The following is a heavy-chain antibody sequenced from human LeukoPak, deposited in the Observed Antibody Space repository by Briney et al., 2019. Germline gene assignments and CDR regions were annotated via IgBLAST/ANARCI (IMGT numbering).Heavy chain of an antibody. Sequence: ASLKVSCKDSRYTLAELSMQCVRQSPGKGGKWMGGFDAEDGDTIYAQKFQGRVTMTEDTSTDTAYMELSSLRCEDTAVYYCATFHSRGSGHHYWGQGTLVTVSS. V-gene: IGHV1-24*01. CDR1: RYTLAELS. CDR3: ATFHSRGSGHHY. D-gene: IGHD2-15*01. J-gene: IGHJ4*02. CDR2: FDAEDGDT.